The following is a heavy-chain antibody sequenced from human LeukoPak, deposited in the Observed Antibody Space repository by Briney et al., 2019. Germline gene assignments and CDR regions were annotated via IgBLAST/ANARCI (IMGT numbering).Heavy chain of an antibody. D-gene: IGHD3-22*01. V-gene: IGHV4-34*01. Sequence: PSETLSLTCAVYGGSFSGYYRSWIRQPPGKGLEWIGEINHSGSTNYNPSLKSRVTISVDTSKNQFSLKLSSVTAADTAVYYCARDGGSSGYRYFDLWGRGTLVTVSS. CDR3: ARDGGSSGYRYFDL. CDR1: GGSFSGYY. J-gene: IGHJ2*01. CDR2: INHSGST.